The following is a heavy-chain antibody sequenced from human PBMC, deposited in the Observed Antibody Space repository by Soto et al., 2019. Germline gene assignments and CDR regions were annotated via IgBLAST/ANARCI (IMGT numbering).Heavy chain of an antibody. Sequence: GGSLRISCAASGFTFSSYGMHWVRQAPGKGLEWVAVIWYDGSNKYYADSVKGRFTISRDNSKNTLYLQMNSLRAEDTAVYYCARDRNYYDSSGYYEHFDYWGHGTLVTVSS. D-gene: IGHD3-22*01. CDR3: ARDRNYYDSSGYYEHFDY. V-gene: IGHV3-33*01. CDR1: GFTFSSYG. J-gene: IGHJ4*01. CDR2: IWYDGSNK.